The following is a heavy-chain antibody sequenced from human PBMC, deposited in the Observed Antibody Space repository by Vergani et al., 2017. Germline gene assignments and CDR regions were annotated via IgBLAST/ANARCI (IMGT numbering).Heavy chain of an antibody. CDR3: ARVGWIRGVTDYYYYYMDV. CDR2: INPNSGGT. V-gene: IGHV1-2*02. D-gene: IGHD3-10*01. Sequence: QVQLVQSGAEVKKPGASVKVSCKASGYTFTGYYMHWVRQAPGQGLEWMGWINPNSGGTNYAQKFQGRVTMTRDTSISTAYMELSRLRSDDTAVYYCARVGWIRGVTDYYYYYMDVWGKGTTVTVSS. CDR1: GYTFTGYY. J-gene: IGHJ6*03.